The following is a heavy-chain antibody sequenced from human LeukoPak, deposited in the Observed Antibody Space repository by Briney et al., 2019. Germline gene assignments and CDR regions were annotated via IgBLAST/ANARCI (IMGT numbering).Heavy chain of an antibody. V-gene: IGHV3-7*05. CDR3: ARDPGGYSYGYYFDN. J-gene: IGHJ4*02. CDR2: IKQDGGEK. D-gene: IGHD5-18*01. Sequence: GGSLRLSCAASGFTFSNYWMRWVRQAAGEGREWVANIKQDGGEKYYVDSVKGRFTISRDNAKKSLYLQMSSLRAEDTAVYYCARDPGGYSYGYYFDNWGQGTTVTVSS. CDR1: GFTFSNYW.